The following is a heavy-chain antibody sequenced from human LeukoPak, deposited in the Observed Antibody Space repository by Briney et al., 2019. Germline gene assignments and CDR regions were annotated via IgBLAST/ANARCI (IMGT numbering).Heavy chain of an antibody. CDR2: IWYDGSNK. J-gene: IGHJ4*02. D-gene: IGHD3-16*01. V-gene: IGHV3-33*01. CDR1: GFTFGSYG. CDR3: ARDRGDGTAGFDY. Sequence: YPGGSLRLSCAASGFTFGSYGMHWVRQAPGKGLEWVAVIWYDGSNKYYADSVKGRFTISRDNSKNTLYLQMNSLRAEDTAVYYCARDRGDGTAGFDYWGQGTLVTVSS.